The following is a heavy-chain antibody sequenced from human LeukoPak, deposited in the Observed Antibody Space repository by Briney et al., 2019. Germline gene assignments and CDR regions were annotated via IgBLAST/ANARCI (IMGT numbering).Heavy chain of an antibody. CDR2: IYYSGST. V-gene: IGHV4-59*11. Sequence: PSETLSLTCTVSGGSISSHYWSWIRQPPGKGLEWIGYIYYSGSTNYNPSLKSRVTISVDTSKNQFSLKLSSVTAADTAVYYCAREYNNFRTTWFHPWGQGTLVTVSS. CDR3: AREYNNFRTTWFHP. CDR1: GGSISSHY. D-gene: IGHD4-11*01. J-gene: IGHJ5*02.